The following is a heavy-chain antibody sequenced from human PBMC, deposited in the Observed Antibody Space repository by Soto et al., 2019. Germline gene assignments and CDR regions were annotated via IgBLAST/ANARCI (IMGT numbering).Heavy chain of an antibody. CDR1: GFTFSSYA. V-gene: IGHV3-23*01. D-gene: IGHD2-2*03. Sequence: LRLSCAASGFTFSSYAMSWVRQAPGKGLEWVSAISGSGGSTYYADSVKGRFTISRDNSKNTLYLQMSSLRAEDTAVYYCAKDGYCTSTSCSTNWFDPWGQGTLVTVSS. CDR2: ISGSGGST. CDR3: AKDGYCTSTSCSTNWFDP. J-gene: IGHJ5*02.